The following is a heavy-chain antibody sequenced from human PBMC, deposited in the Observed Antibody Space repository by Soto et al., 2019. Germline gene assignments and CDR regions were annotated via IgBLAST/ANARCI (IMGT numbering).Heavy chain of an antibody. Sequence: SETLSLTCTVSGGSINDFYWSWIRQPPGKGLEWIGYIYYSGSTDYNPSLKSRVTISVHPSKIQFSLNLRSVNTADTAVYYCARLGGVAARTFDYWGQGTLVTVSS. CDR2: IYYSGST. CDR3: ARLGGVAARTFDY. D-gene: IGHD6-6*01. CDR1: GGSINDFY. J-gene: IGHJ4*02. V-gene: IGHV4-59*12.